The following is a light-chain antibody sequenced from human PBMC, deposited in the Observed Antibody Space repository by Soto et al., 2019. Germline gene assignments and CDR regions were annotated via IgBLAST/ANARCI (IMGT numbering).Light chain of an antibody. Sequence: MVLTQSPGTLSLSPGERATLSCGASQSVTNNFLAWYQLKPGQAPRLLIFGASSRATGVPDRFSGSGSGTDFTLTISRLEPGDFAVYYCQQYGTPLFTFGPGTKVDIE. CDR2: GAS. J-gene: IGKJ3*01. V-gene: IGKV3-20*01. CDR3: QQYGTPLFT. CDR1: QSVTNNF.